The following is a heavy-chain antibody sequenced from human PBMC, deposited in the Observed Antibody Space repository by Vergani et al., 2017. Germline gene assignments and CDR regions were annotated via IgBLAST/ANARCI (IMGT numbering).Heavy chain of an antibody. CDR2: INHSGST. V-gene: IGHV4-34*01. CDR3: ARHGRRRITIFGVVIKANYFDY. D-gene: IGHD3-3*01. CDR1: GGSFSGYY. Sequence: QVQLQQWGAGLLKPSETLSLTCAVYGGSFSGYYWSWTRQPPGKGLEWIGEINHSGSTNYNPALKSRVTISVDTSKNQFPLNLSSVTAADTAVYYCARHGRRRITIFGVVIKANYFDYWGQGTLVTVSS. J-gene: IGHJ4*02.